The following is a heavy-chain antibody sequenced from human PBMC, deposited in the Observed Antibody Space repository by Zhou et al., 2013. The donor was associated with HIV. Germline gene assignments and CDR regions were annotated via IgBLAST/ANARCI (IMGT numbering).Heavy chain of an antibody. CDR1: GGTFRNYA. J-gene: IGHJ3*02. CDR3: AGGYYGSKIYLAFDI. Sequence: QVQLVQSGAEVKKPGSSVKVSCKASGGTFRNYAISWVRQAPGHGLEWMGGIIPIFGTADYAQEFQGRVTITTDELTNTANMELRSLRSEDTAHYYCAGGYYGSKIYLAFDIWGQGTVVTVSS. V-gene: IGHV1-69*05. D-gene: IGHD3-10*01. CDR2: IIPIFGTA.